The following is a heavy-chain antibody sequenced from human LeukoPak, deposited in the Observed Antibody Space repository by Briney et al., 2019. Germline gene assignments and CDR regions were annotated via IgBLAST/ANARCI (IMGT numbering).Heavy chain of an antibody. J-gene: IGHJ4*02. CDR2: IYYSGST. D-gene: IGHD2-15*01. CDR3: ARDPACSGGSCPSLD. V-gene: IGHV4-61*01. CDR1: DGSVSSGIYY. Sequence: PSETLSLTCTVSDGSVSSGIYYGRCIRQPPGKGLEWIGYIYYSGSTNYNPSLKSRVTISVDTSKNQFSLNLSSVTAADTAVYYCARDPACSGGSCPSLDWGQGTLVTVSS.